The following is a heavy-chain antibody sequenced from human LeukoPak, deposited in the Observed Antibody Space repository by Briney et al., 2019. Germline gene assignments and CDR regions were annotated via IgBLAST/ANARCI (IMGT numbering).Heavy chain of an antibody. J-gene: IGHJ6*03. V-gene: IGHV1-46*01. D-gene: IGHD6-13*01. CDR3: AREAIIAAARYYYYMDV. CDR2: ITPSGGST. Sequence: GASVKISCKASGYTFTNYYMHWVRQVPGQGLEWLGLITPSGGSTWYAQKFQGRVTMTRDMSTSTAYMELRSLRSDDTAVYYCAREAIIAAARYYYYMDVWGKGTTVTISS. CDR1: GYTFTNYY.